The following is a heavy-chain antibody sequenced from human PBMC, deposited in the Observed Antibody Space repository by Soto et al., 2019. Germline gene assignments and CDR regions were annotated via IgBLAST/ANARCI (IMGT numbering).Heavy chain of an antibody. CDR1: GFTFRNYR. CDR3: AREAYSNYDFYYEYMDV. J-gene: IGHJ6*03. Sequence: GGSLRLSCAASGFTFRNYRMHWVRQAPGKGLVWVSRINSDGSNTGYADSVKGRFTISRDNAKSTLYLQVNRLRAEDTAVYHCAREAYSNYDFYYEYMDVWGKGTTVTVSS. V-gene: IGHV3-74*01. D-gene: IGHD4-4*01. CDR2: INSDGSNT.